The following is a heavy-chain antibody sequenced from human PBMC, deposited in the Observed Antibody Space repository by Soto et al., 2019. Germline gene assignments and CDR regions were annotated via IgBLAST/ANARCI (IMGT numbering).Heavy chain of an antibody. CDR2: ISGSGGST. CDR1: GFTFSSYA. J-gene: IGHJ6*02. V-gene: IGHV3-23*01. CDR3: AKDSYSSSWGQYYYYYYGMDV. D-gene: IGHD6-13*01. Sequence: GGSLRLSCAASGFTFSSYAMSWVRQAPGKGLEWVSAISGSGGSTYYADSVKGRFTISRDNSKNTLYLQMNSLRAEDTAVYYCAKDSYSSSWGQYYYYYYGMDVWGQGTTVTVSS.